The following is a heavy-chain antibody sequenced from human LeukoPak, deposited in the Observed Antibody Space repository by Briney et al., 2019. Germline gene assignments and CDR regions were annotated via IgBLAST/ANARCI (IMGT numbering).Heavy chain of an antibody. D-gene: IGHD2-15*01. Sequence: SETLSLTCSVSGGSIISYYWSWIRQPPGKGLEWIGYIYYSGSTNYKPSLKSRVTISVDTSKNQFSLKLSSVTAADTAVYYCARVVVVVAATLWFDYWGQGTLVTVSS. CDR3: ARVVVVVAATLWFDY. CDR2: IYYSGST. J-gene: IGHJ4*02. CDR1: GGSIISYY. V-gene: IGHV4-59*01.